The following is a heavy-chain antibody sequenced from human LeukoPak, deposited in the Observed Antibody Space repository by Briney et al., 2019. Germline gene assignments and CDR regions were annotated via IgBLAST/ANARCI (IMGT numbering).Heavy chain of an antibody. D-gene: IGHD3-10*01. J-gene: IGHJ6*02. CDR1: GFSFSTHW. V-gene: IGHV3-74*01. CDR2: INSDGSRT. CDR3: AKDQRLLWFGELLYYGMDV. Sequence: PGGSLRLSCAASGFSFSTHWMHWVRQAPGKGLVCVAQINSDGSRTSYADSVKGRFTISRDNAKNTLYLQMNSLRAEDTAVYYCAKDQRLLWFGELLYYGMDVWGQGTTVTVSS.